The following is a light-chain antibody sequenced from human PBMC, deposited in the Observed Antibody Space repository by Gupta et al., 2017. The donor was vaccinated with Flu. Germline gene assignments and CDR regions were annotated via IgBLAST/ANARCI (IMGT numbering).Light chain of an antibody. CDR2: RND. Sequence: QSALTQPASASGTPGQRVSIPCSGSSSNIGNNFVYWYQQLPGTAPKLLIYRNDQRPSGVPDRFAGSKSGPSADLAISGLRSEDDADDDGAAWDDTLSGGVFGGGTKLTVL. CDR3: AAWDDTLSGGV. CDR1: SSNIGNNF. V-gene: IGLV1-47*01. J-gene: IGLJ3*02.